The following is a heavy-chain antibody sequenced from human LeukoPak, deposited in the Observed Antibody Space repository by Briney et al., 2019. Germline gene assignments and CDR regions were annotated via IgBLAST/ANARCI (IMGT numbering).Heavy chain of an antibody. Sequence: WGSLRLSCAASGFTFGIYSMNWVRQAPGKGLEWVSYISSSSTNIYYADSVKGRFTISRDNAKNSLYLQMNSLRAEDTAVYFCVRDLDSVAFLWGQGSLVTVSS. CDR3: VRDLDSVAFL. D-gene: IGHD1-1*01. CDR2: ISSSSTNI. CDR1: GFTFGIYS. J-gene: IGHJ4*02. V-gene: IGHV3-48*01.